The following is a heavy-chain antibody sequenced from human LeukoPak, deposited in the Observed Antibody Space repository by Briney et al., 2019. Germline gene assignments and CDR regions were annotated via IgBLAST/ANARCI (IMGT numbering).Heavy chain of an antibody. D-gene: IGHD5-18*01. Sequence: GGSLRLSCAASGFTFSSYWMHWVRQAPGKRLVWVSRINSDGSSTSYADSVKGRFTISRDSAKNTLYLQMNSLRAEDTAVYYCARSDRGYSYGPFGYWGQGTLVTVSS. CDR3: ARSDRGYSYGPFGY. V-gene: IGHV3-74*01. CDR2: INSDGSST. CDR1: GFTFSSYW. J-gene: IGHJ4*02.